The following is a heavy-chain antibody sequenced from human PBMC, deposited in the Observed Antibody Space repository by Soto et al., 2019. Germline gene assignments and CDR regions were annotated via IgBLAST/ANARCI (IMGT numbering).Heavy chain of an antibody. D-gene: IGHD2-15*01. V-gene: IGHV3-74*01. CDR3: ARDVGGKFGY. CDR1: GLTFSNYW. J-gene: IGHJ4*02. CDR2: IDTDGSTT. Sequence: EVQLVESGGDLLQPGVSLRLSCEVSGLTFSNYWMHWVRQAPGEGLVWVSRIDTDGSTTNYADSVHGRFTISRDNAKSTLYLQMNSLRVEDTAVYFCARDVGGKFGYWGQGTLVTVSS.